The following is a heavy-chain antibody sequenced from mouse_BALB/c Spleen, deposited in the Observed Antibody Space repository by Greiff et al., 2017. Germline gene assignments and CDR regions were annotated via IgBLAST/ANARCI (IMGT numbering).Heavy chain of an antibody. Sequence: QVQLQQSGAELAKPGASVKMSCKASGYTFTSYWMHWVKQRPGQGLEWIGYINPSTGYTEYNQKFKDKATLTADKSSSTAYMQLSSLTSEDSAVYYCARGNLLLRAMDYWGQGTSVTVSS. CDR2: INPSTGYT. V-gene: IGHV1-7*01. CDR1: GYTFTSYW. D-gene: IGHD1-1*01. J-gene: IGHJ4*01. CDR3: ARGNLLLRAMDY.